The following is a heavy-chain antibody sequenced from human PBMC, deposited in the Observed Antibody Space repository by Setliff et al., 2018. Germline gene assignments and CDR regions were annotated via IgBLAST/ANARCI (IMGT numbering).Heavy chain of an antibody. CDR3: ARRETYYNFWSGYFDY. CDR2: IYYSGST. V-gene: IGHV4-59*12. D-gene: IGHD3-3*01. J-gene: IGHJ4*02. CDR1: GGSISSYY. Sequence: PSETLSLTCTVSGGSISSYYWSWIRRPPGKGLEWIGYIYYSGSTYYNPSLKSRVTISVDTSKNQFSLKLSSVTAADTAVYYCARRETYYNFWSGYFDYWGQGTLVTVSS.